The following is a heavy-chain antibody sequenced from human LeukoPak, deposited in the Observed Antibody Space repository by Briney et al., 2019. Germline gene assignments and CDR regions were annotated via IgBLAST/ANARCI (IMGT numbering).Heavy chain of an antibody. CDR3: ARDSPDCGSTTCYKDWFDP. Sequence: SETLSLTCTVSGGSISTNYWGWIRQPPGKGLQWIGSVYYSGSTYYNPSLQSRVTISVDTSKNHFSLKLSSVTAADTAVYYCARDSPDCGSTTCYKDWFDPWGQGTLVTVSS. D-gene: IGHD2-2*02. CDR2: VYYSGST. CDR1: GGSISTNY. J-gene: IGHJ5*02. V-gene: IGHV4-39*07.